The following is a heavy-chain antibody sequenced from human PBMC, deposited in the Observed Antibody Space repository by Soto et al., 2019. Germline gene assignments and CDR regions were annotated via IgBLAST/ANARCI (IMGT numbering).Heavy chain of an antibody. Sequence: GGSLRLSCAASGCTFDYYAMHWARQFPGKGLEWVSGINWNSGSIGYGDSVKGRFAISRDNAKNSLHLQMNSLSAEDTAFYYCVKDESINWYSGHFRHWGQGTLVTVSS. D-gene: IGHD6-13*01. CDR1: GCTFDYYA. CDR2: INWNSGSI. V-gene: IGHV3-9*01. CDR3: VKDESINWYSGHFRH. J-gene: IGHJ1*01.